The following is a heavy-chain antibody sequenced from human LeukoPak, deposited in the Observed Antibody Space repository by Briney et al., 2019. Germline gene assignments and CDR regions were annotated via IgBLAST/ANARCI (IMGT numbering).Heavy chain of an antibody. V-gene: IGHV4-39*07. CDR1: NASISSNTYY. J-gene: IGHJ5*02. Sequence: SETLSLTCTVSNASISSNTYYRAWIRQPPGKGLEYIGSINYRGSTYYNPSLKSRVTLSVDTSKNQFSLKLNSVTAADTAVYYCARDERPSYCSGGSCYFGWFDPWGQGTLVTVSS. CDR3: ARDERPSYCSGGSCYFGWFDP. D-gene: IGHD2-15*01. CDR2: INYRGST.